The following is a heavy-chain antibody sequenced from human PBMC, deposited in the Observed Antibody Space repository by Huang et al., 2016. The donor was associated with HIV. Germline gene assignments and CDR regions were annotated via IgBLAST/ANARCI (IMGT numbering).Heavy chain of an antibody. CDR2: VFYGGNT. D-gene: IGHD3-16*01. Sequence: QLQLQESGPGLVRPSETLSLTCSVSGGSVNRCYYYWGWIRQPPGKGLEWIASVFYGGNTVYKPPRKSRVSMSVDTSKRRFSLNLSSVTAADTAVYFCARLPFDYVWGTQRQTALDELDVWGQGTMVTVSS. J-gene: IGHJ3*01. CDR3: ARLPFDYVWGTQRQTALDELDV. CDR1: GGSVNRCYYY. V-gene: IGHV4-39*01.